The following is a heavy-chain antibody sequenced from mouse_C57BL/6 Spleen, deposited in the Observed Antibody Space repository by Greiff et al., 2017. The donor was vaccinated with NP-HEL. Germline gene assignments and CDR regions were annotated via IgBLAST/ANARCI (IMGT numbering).Heavy chain of an antibody. CDR1: GYAFSSSW. D-gene: IGHD1-1*01. V-gene: IGHV1-82*01. CDR2: IYPGDGDT. Sequence: QVQLQQSGPELVKPGASVKISCKASGYAFSSSWMNWVKQRHGKGLEWIGRIYPGDGDTNYNGKVKGKATLTADKSSSTAYMHLSSLTSEDSAVYFCASEGGSVYYFDYWGQGTTLTVSS. CDR3: ASEGGSVYYFDY. J-gene: IGHJ2*01.